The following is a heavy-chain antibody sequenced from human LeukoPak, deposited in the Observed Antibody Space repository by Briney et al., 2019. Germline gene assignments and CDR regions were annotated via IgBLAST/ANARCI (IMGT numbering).Heavy chain of an antibody. Sequence: ASVKVSRKASGYTFTSYGISWVRQAPGQGLEWMGWISAYNGNTNYAQKLQGRVTMTTDTSTSTAYMELRSLRSDDTAVYYCARSAAYYYDSSGYYMDYWGQGTLVTVSS. D-gene: IGHD3-22*01. CDR2: ISAYNGNT. CDR1: GYTFTSYG. J-gene: IGHJ4*02. V-gene: IGHV1-18*01. CDR3: ARSAAYYYDSSGYYMDY.